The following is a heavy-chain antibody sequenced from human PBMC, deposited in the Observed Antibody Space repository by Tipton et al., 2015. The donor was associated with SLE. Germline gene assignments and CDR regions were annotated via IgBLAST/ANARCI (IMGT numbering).Heavy chain of an antibody. D-gene: IGHD3-16*01. Sequence: SLRLSCAASGFTFSSYWMHWVRQPPGKGLVWVSRINSDGSITSYADSVKGRFTISRDNAKNTLYLQMNTLRAEDTAVYYCARGGPVRGKYFFDYWGQGTLVTVSS. V-gene: IGHV3-74*01. CDR2: INSDGSIT. CDR1: GFTFSSYW. CDR3: ARGGPVRGKYFFDY. J-gene: IGHJ4*02.